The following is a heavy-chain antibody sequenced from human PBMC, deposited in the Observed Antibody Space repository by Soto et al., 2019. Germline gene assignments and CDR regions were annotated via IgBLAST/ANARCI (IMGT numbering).Heavy chain of an antibody. CDR2: INPNSGGT. CDR3: ARETDGGYYDSSGFDY. D-gene: IGHD3-22*01. CDR1: GYTFTGYY. Sequence: ASVKVSCKASGYTFTGYYMHWVRQAPGQGLEWMGWINPNSGGTNYAQKFQGWVTMTRDTSISTAYMELSRLRSDDTAVYYCARETDGGYYDSSGFDYWGQGTLVTVSS. V-gene: IGHV1-2*04. J-gene: IGHJ4*02.